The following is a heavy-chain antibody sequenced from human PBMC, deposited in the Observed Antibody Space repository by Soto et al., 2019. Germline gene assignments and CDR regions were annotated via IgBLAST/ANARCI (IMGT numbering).Heavy chain of an antibody. Sequence: QVQLVQSGAEAKKPGASVKVSCKASGYTFTSYGISWVRQAPGQGLEWMGWISAYNGNTNYAQKLQGRVTMTTDTPTSTAYMGLRSLRSVDTALYYCGREADGFDIWGRGTMVTVSS. CDR3: GREADGFDI. CDR1: GYTFTSYG. J-gene: IGHJ3*02. CDR2: ISAYNGNT. V-gene: IGHV1-18*01.